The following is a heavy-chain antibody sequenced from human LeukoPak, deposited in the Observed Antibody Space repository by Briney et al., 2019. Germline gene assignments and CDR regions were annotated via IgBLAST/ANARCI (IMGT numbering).Heavy chain of an antibody. CDR3: AKASVLWFGELLPLDY. Sequence: PGGSLRLSCAASGFTFSSCAMSWVRQAPGKGLEWVSAISGSGGSTYYADSVKGRFTISRDNSKNTLYLQMNSLRAEDTAVYYCAKASVLWFGELLPLDYWGQGTLVTVSS. CDR1: GFTFSSCA. D-gene: IGHD3-10*01. CDR2: ISGSGGST. V-gene: IGHV3-23*01. J-gene: IGHJ4*02.